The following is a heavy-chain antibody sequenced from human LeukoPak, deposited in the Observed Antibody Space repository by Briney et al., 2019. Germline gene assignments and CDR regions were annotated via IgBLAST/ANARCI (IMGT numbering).Heavy chain of an antibody. J-gene: IGHJ4*02. Sequence: GGSLRLSCAASGFTFSSYWMHWVRQTPGKGLVWVSRINSDGSSTKYADSVKGRFTISRDNAKNTLYVQMNNLRAEDTAVYYCARVDPKAPGDYSWGRGTLVTVSS. V-gene: IGHV3-74*03. D-gene: IGHD2-2*03. CDR1: GFTFSSYW. CDR2: INSDGSST. CDR3: ARVDPKAPGDYS.